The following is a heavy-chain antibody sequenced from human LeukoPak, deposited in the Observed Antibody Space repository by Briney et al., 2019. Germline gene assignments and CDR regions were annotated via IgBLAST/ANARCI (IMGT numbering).Heavy chain of an antibody. V-gene: IGHV3-23*01. Sequence: GGSLRLSCAASGFTFSSYAMSWVRQAPGKGLEWVSGISDSGVSTYYADSVKDRFTISRDNAKNSLYLQMSGLRAEDTAVYYCARVKLYTYAHGTDYWGQGTLVTVSS. D-gene: IGHD5-18*01. CDR2: ISDSGVST. J-gene: IGHJ4*02. CDR1: GFTFSSYA. CDR3: ARVKLYTYAHGTDY.